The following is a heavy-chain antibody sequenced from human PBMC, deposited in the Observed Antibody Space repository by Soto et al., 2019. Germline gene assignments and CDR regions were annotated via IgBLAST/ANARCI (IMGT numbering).Heavy chain of an antibody. CDR2: MSHSGGT. D-gene: IGHD1-1*01. CDR1: GGFVSSGSYY. Sequence: QVPLQQWGAGLLKPSETLSLPCAVYGGFVSSGSYYWSWIRQPPGKGLEWIGEMSHSGGTPFNPSLNSPVTRSVDTSKNQFSLQRISVTAADTALYYWARVERGTATTVVDAFDIWGPGTMATVSA. J-gene: IGHJ3*02. CDR3: ARVERGTATTVVDAFDI. V-gene: IGHV4-34*01.